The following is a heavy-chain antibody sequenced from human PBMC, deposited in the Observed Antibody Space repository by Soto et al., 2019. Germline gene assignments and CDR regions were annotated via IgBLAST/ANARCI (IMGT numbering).Heavy chain of an antibody. CDR3: TTDPRY. CDR2: IYSRTDGGTT. V-gene: IGHV3-15*01. CDR1: GFSFKEAW. J-gene: IGHJ4*01. Sequence: EVQLVESGGDLVKPGESLTLSCAASGFSFKEAWMSWVRQAPGKGLEWIGLIYSRTDGGTTDYIESVKGRFIISRDDSKDTQYLHMNSLKTEDAAIYYCTTDPRYWGHGTLVTVSS.